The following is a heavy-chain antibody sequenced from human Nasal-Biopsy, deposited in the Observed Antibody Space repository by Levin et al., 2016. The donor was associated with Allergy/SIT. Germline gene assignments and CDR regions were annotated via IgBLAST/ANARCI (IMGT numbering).Heavy chain of an antibody. D-gene: IGHD2/OR15-2a*01. V-gene: IGHV3-23*01. J-gene: IGHJ5*01. CDR1: GFTFNNYG. CDR2: ISADAYST. CDR3: AKQYVDS. Sequence: GESLKISCAASGFTFNNYGMSWVRQAPGKGLEWVATISADAYSTFYADSVKGRFTISRDNSNRMVYLQMNSLRVDDTAVYYCAKQYVDSWGQGTLVTVSS.